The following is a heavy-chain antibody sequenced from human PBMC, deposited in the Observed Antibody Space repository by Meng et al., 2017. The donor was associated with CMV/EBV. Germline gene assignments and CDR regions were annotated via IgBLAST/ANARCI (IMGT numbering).Heavy chain of an antibody. V-gene: IGHV4-4*07. Sequence: QGQLVESGPGLGKPSGSLSLTCTVSGCSISSYYWSWIRQPAGKGLEWIGRIYTSGSTNYNPSLKSRVTMSVDTSKNQFSLKLSSVTAADTAVYYCARVLRWNGVIDYWGQGTLVTVSS. CDR2: IYTSGST. D-gene: IGHD4-23*01. CDR1: GCSISSYY. J-gene: IGHJ4*02. CDR3: ARVLRWNGVIDY.